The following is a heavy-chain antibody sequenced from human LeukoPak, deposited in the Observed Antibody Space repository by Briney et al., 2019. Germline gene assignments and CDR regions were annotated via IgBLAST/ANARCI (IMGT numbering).Heavy chain of an antibody. CDR3: AKGGSSRASSYFQH. V-gene: IGHV3-9*01. J-gene: IGHJ1*01. CDR2: VNWSGDSM. CDR1: GFTFDDYA. D-gene: IGHD1-26*01. Sequence: GRSLRLSCEASGFTFDDYAMHGVRQAPGKGLEWVSGVNWSGDSMGYADSVKGRFTISRDNAKTSVYLQMNSLKTEDTALYYCAKGGSSRASSYFQHWGQGTLVTVSS.